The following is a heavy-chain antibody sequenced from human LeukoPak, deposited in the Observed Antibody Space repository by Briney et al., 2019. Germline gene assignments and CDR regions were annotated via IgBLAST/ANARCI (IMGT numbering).Heavy chain of an antibody. D-gene: IGHD3-16*01. Sequence: SETLSLTCTVSGGSITSSTYYWGWVRQPPGKGLEWIGHMYYTGSTYHNPSLKSRVTTSVDTSKKQFSLKLTPVTAADTAVYYCARLSMHTFGGARSGFDYWGQGTLVTVSS. V-gene: IGHV4-39*01. CDR3: ARLSMHTFGGARSGFDY. J-gene: IGHJ4*02. CDR2: MYYTGST. CDR1: GGSITSSTYY.